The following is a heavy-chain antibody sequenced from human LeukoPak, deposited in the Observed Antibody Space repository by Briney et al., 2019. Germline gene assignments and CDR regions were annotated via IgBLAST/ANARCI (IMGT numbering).Heavy chain of an antibody. Sequence: SETLSLTCTVSGGSISSYYWSWIRQPAGKGLEWIGRIYTSGSTNYNPSLKSRVTVSVDTSKNQFSLKLSSVTAADTAVYYCARGTRIMITFGGAKGIAFDIWGQGTMVTVSS. CDR3: ARGTRIMITFGGAKGIAFDI. J-gene: IGHJ3*02. V-gene: IGHV4-4*07. CDR1: GGSISSYY. D-gene: IGHD3-16*01. CDR2: IYTSGST.